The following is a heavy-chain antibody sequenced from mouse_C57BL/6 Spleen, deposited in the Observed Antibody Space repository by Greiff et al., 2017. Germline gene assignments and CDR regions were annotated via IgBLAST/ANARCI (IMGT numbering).Heavy chain of an antibody. CDR2: IHPNSGST. CDR3: ARSGYYGSEDWYFEV. CDR1: GYTFTSYW. V-gene: IGHV1-64*01. Sequence: QVQLQQPGAELVKPGASVKLSCKASGYTFTSYWMHWVKQRPGQGLEWIGMIHPNSGSTNYNEKFKSKATLTVDKSSSTAYMQLSSLTSEDSAVYYCARSGYYGSEDWYFEVWGTGTTVTVSS. J-gene: IGHJ1*03. D-gene: IGHD1-1*01.